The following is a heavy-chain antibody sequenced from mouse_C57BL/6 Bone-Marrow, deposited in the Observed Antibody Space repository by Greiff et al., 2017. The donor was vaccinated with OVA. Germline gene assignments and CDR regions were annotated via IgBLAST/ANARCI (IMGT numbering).Heavy chain of an antibody. CDR2: IYPGDGDT. J-gene: IGHJ3*01. Sequence: QVQLQQSGAELVKPGASVKISCKASGYAFSSYWMNWVKQRPGKGLEWIGQIYPGDGDTNYNGKFKGKATLTADKSSSTAYMQLSSLTSEDSAVYFCARSPNYGSSPGWFAYWGKGTLVTVSA. V-gene: IGHV1-80*01. CDR1: GYAFSSYW. D-gene: IGHD1-1*01. CDR3: ARSPNYGSSPGWFAY.